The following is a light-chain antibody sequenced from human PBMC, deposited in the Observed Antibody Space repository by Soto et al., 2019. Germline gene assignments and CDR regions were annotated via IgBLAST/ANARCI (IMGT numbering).Light chain of an antibody. CDR3: QQYGGSPQT. CDR2: GAS. CDR1: QSVSSY. Sequence: EIVLTQSPGTLSLSPGERATLSCRASQSVSSYLAWYQRKPGQAPRLLIYGASSRATGIRDRFSGSGSGTDFTLNISRLEPEDFAVYYCQQYGGSPQTFGQGTKGEIK. V-gene: IGKV3-20*01. J-gene: IGKJ1*01.